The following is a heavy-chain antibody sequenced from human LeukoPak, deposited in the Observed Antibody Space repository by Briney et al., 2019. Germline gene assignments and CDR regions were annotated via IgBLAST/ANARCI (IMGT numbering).Heavy chain of an antibody. V-gene: IGHV1-69*04. J-gene: IGHJ4*02. CDR3: ARGDDYVWGSYRPFDY. CDR1: GGTFSSYA. CDR2: IIPILGIA. D-gene: IGHD3-16*02. Sequence: SVKVSCKASGGTFSSYAISWVRQAPGQGREWMGRIIPILGIANCAQKFQGRVTITADKSTSTHYMELSRLRSEGTAVYYCARGDDYVWGSYRPFDYWGQGTLVTVSS.